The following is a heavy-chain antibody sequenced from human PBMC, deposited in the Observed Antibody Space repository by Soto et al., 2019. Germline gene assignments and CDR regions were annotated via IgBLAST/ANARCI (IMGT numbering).Heavy chain of an antibody. D-gene: IGHD6-19*01. CDR2: IIPIFGTA. CDR3: ARNTNRRIAVAGTLDY. V-gene: IGHV1-69*12. CDR1: GGTFSSYA. J-gene: IGHJ4*02. Sequence: QVQLVQSGAEVKKPGSSVKVSCKASGGTFSSYAISWVRQAPGQGLEWMGGIIPIFGTANYAQKFQGRVTITADESTSTASMELSSLRSEDTAVDYCARNTNRRIAVAGTLDYWGQGTLVTVSS.